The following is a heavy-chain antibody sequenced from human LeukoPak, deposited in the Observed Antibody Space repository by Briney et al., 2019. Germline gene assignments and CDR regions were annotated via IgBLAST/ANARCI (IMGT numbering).Heavy chain of an antibody. CDR3: AREERRYYYYGMDV. CDR2: ISGSGGST. Sequence: GGSLRLSCAASGFTFSSYSMNWVRQAPGKGLEWVSAISGSGGSTYYADSVKGRFTISRDNAKNSLYLQMNSLRDEDTAVYYCAREERRYYYYGMDVWGQGTTVTVSS. J-gene: IGHJ6*02. V-gene: IGHV3-48*02. D-gene: IGHD1-1*01. CDR1: GFTFSSYS.